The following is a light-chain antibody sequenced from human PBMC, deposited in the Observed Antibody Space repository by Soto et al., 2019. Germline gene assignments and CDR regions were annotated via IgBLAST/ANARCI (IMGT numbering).Light chain of an antibody. CDR3: QQYGISPSDGRTHFT. CDR2: VAS. V-gene: IGKV3-20*01. J-gene: IGKJ3*01. Sequence: EIVLTQSPGTLSLSPGERATLSCRASQSVSSSYLAWYQQKPGQAPRLLIYVASSRATGIPDRFSGSGSGKDFTLTISRLEPEDFAVYYCQQYGISPSDGRTHFTFGPGTKVDIK. CDR1: QSVSSSY.